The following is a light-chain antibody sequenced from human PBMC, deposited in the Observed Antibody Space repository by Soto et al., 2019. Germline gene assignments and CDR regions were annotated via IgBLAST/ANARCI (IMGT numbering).Light chain of an antibody. J-gene: IGLJ1*01. CDR1: SSDVGAYNF. CDR3: SSYTSSSTHV. CDR2: DVS. Sequence: QSVLTQPASVSGSRGQSITISCTGTSSDVGAYNFVSWYQQHPGKLPKLMIFDVSRRPSGVSDRFSGSKSGNPASLTISGLQAEDEGDYYCSSYTSSSTHVFGSGTKLTVL. V-gene: IGLV2-14*03.